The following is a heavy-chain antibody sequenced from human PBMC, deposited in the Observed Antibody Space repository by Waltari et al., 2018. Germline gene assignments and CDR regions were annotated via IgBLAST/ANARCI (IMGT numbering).Heavy chain of an antibody. CDR2: IYHSGNP. J-gene: IGHJ5*02. CDR3: ATVISVTGTNWFDP. Sequence: QVQLQESGPGLVKHSETLSLTCAVSGYSISSGYYWGWIRQPPGKGLEWIGSIYHSGNPYYNTSLKSRVIISVDTSKNQLSLKLSSVTAADTAVYYCATVISVTGTNWFDPWGQGTLVTVSS. V-gene: IGHV4-38-2*01. D-gene: IGHD6-19*01. CDR1: GYSISSGYY.